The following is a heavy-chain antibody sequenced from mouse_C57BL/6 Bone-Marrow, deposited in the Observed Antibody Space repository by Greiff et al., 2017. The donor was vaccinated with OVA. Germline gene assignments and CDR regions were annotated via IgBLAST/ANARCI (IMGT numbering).Heavy chain of an antibody. CDR1: GYSIPSGYY. Sequence: ESGPGLVKPSQSLSLTCSVTGYSIPSGYYWNWIRQFPGNKLEWMGYISYDGSNNYNPSLKNRISITRDTSKNQFFLKLNSVTTEDTATYYCARDFDYWGQGTTLTVSS. CDR3: ARDFDY. V-gene: IGHV3-6*01. J-gene: IGHJ2*01. CDR2: ISYDGSN.